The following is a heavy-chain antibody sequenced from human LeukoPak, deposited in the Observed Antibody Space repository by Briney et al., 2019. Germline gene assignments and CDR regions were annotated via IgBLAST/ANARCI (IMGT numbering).Heavy chain of an antibody. Sequence: PGGSLRLSCAASGFTFSSYAMSWVRQAPGKGLEWVSYISSSGSTIYYADSVKGRFTISRDNAKNSLYLQMNSLRAEDTAVYYRARVRGQMVRGVLFHYYYYYYMDVWGKGTTVTISS. V-gene: IGHV3-48*04. CDR2: ISSSGSTI. J-gene: IGHJ6*03. CDR1: GFTFSSYA. D-gene: IGHD3-10*01. CDR3: ARVRGQMVRGVLFHYYYYYYMDV.